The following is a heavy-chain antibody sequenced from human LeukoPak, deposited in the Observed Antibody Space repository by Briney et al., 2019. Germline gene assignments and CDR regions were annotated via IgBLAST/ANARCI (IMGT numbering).Heavy chain of an antibody. CDR1: GFTFSSYT. CDR2: ITGSSNYI. V-gene: IGHV3-21*01. CDR3: ARGPRSEAFDI. Sequence: GGSLRLSCEASGFTFSSYTMHWVRQAPGKGLEWVSSITGSSNYIYYGDSMKGRFTISRDNAGNSVYLQMNSLRAEDTALYYCARGPRSEAFDIWGQGTMLTVSS. J-gene: IGHJ3*02.